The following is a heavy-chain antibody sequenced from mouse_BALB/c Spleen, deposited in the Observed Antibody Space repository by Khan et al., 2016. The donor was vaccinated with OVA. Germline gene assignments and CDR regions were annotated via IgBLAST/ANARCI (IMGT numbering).Heavy chain of an antibody. V-gene: IGHV5-6*01. CDR2: ISSGGDST. D-gene: IGHD4-1*01. CDR1: GFTFSSYS. CDR3: ACHLTGSFAY. J-gene: IGHJ3*01. Sequence: EVELVESGGDLVKPGGSLKLSCAASGFTFSSYSMSWVRQTPDKRLEWVASISSGGDSTYYPDSVKGRFTISRDNAKNTLFLQMSDLKSEDTAMYYCACHLTGSFAYWGQGTLVTVSA.